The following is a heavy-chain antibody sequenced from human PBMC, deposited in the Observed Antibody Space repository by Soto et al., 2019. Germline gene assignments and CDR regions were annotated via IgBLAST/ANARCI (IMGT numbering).Heavy chain of an antibody. V-gene: IGHV3-30*18. D-gene: IGHD2-2*01. J-gene: IGHJ6*02. Sequence: QVQLLESGGGVVQPGRSLRLSCAASGFTFNNYGMHWVRQAPGKGLEWVAHIFYDGGKNYYADSVKGRFTISRDNSKNTLYLQMNSLTAEDTAVYFCAKSRDAYNFYFYYGMDVWGQGTAVTVSS. CDR3: AKSRDAYNFYFYYGMDV. CDR2: IFYDGGKN. CDR1: GFTFNNYG.